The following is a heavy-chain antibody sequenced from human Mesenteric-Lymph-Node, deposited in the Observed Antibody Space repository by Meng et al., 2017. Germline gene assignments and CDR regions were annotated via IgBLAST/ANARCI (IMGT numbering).Heavy chain of an antibody. Sequence: QLHLQESGPGLVNPSENLSLNCTVSGGSTSTTSYYWGWIRQPPGKGLEWIANGYYNGNTYFNPSLQSRVIISVDTSKNQFSLKLIPVTVADTAVYYCARASRTFDNWFDPWGQGTLVTVSS. D-gene: IGHD1-14*01. J-gene: IGHJ5*02. CDR2: GYYNGNT. CDR1: GGSTSTTSYY. V-gene: IGHV4-39*01. CDR3: ARASRTFDNWFDP.